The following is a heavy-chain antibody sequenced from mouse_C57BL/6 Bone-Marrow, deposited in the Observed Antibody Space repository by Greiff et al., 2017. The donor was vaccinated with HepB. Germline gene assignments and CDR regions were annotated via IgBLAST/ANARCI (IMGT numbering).Heavy chain of an antibody. CDR2: SRNKANDYTT. CDR1: GFTFSDFY. Sequence: EVQWVESGGGLVQSGRSLRLSCATSGFTFSDFYMEWVRQAPGKGLEWIAASRNKANDYTTEYSASVKGRFIVSRDTSQSILYLQMNALRAEDTAIYYCARDDYYGSLDYWGQGTTLTVSS. D-gene: IGHD1-1*01. J-gene: IGHJ2*01. V-gene: IGHV7-1*01. CDR3: ARDDYYGSLDY.